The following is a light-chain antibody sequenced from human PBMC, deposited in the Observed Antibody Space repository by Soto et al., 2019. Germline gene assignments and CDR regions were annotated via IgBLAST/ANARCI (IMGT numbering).Light chain of an antibody. J-gene: IGKJ2*01. CDR2: DAS. CDR3: QQYSTYPYT. CDR1: QSLNRW. V-gene: IGKV1-5*01. Sequence: DIQMTQSPSTLSASVGARVTITCRASQSLNRWLAWYQQKPGKAPKLLIYDASSLESGVPSRFSGSGSGTQFTLTSSRLQPDDFATFYCQQYSTYPYTLGQGTKLEIK.